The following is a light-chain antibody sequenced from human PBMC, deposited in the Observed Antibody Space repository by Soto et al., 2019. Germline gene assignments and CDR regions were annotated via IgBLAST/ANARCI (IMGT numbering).Light chain of an antibody. CDR1: QSINSW. Sequence: DIQMTQSPSTLSASVGDRVTITCRASQSINSWLAWYQQKPGKAPQILIYDASTLKSGVPSRFSGSGSGTEFTLIISRLQPDDFATYYCQQYTSYSWTFGQGTKVEI. CDR3: QQYTSYSWT. J-gene: IGKJ1*01. V-gene: IGKV1-5*01. CDR2: DAS.